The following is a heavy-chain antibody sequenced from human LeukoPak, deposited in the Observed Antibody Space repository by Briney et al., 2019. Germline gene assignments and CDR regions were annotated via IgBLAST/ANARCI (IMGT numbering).Heavy chain of an antibody. CDR3: ASTNIAAAGSAY. CDR1: GGSISSSSYY. CDR2: IFDSGRT. J-gene: IGHJ4*02. V-gene: IGHV4-39*07. D-gene: IGHD6-13*01. Sequence: SETLSLTCTVSGGSISSSSYYWGWIRQPPGKGLEWIGSIFDSGRTYYNPSLKSRVTISLDTSKNQFSLKLSSVTAADTAVYYCASTNIAAAGSAYWGQGTLVTVSS.